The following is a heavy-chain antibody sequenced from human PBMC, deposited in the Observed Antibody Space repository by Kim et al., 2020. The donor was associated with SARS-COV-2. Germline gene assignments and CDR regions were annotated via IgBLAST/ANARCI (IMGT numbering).Heavy chain of an antibody. CDR3: ARDYYGSG. V-gene: IGHV4-4*02. D-gene: IGHD3-10*01. J-gene: IGHJ4*02. CDR2: SGST. Sequence: SGSTNYNPPLKSRVTISVDKSKTQFSLKLSSVTAADTAVYYCARDYYGSGGGQGTLVTVSS.